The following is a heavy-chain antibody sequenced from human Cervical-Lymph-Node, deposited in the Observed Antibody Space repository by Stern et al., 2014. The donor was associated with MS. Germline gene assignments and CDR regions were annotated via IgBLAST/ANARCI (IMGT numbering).Heavy chain of an antibody. D-gene: IGHD2-21*02. CDR1: GYTFTNYW. Sequence: QLVQSGAEVKKPGESLKISCKASGYTFTNYWIGWVRQMPGKGLECMGIIYPGDSDIRYSPSFQGQVTFSADKSISTAYLQWRSLKASDTAIYYCARHCSGGDCGDSYGMDVWGQGTTVTVSS. V-gene: IGHV5-51*01. J-gene: IGHJ6*02. CDR2: IYPGDSDI. CDR3: ARHCSGGDCGDSYGMDV.